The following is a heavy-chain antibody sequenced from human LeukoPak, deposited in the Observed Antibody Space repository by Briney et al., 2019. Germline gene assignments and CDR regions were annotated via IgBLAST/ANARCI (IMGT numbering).Heavy chain of an antibody. CDR3: AKADFGSGSYFKY. CDR1: GFTFSHHG. CDR2: IRTDGVTT. V-gene: IGHV3-43D*04. D-gene: IGHD3-10*01. J-gene: IGHJ4*02. Sequence: GGSLRLSCAASGFTFSHHGMNWVRQAPGKGLEWVSGIRTDGVTTYYADSVKGRFTISRDNTKDALYLQMNRLRAEDTAVYYCAKADFGSGSYFKYWGQATLVTVSS.